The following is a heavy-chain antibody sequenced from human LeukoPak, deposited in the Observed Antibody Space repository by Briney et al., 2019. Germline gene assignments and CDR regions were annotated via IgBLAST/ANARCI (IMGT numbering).Heavy chain of an antibody. J-gene: IGHJ5*02. CDR3: ARAPYCGGDCYPNWFDP. CDR1: GYTFTSYY. D-gene: IGHD2-21*02. V-gene: IGHV1-46*01. CDR2: INPSGGST. Sequence: GASVKVSCKASGYTFTSYYMHWVRQAPGQGLEWMGIINPSGGSTSYTRKFQGRVTMTRDTSTSTVYMELSSLRSEDTAVYYCARAPYCGGDCYPNWFDPWGQGTLVTVSS.